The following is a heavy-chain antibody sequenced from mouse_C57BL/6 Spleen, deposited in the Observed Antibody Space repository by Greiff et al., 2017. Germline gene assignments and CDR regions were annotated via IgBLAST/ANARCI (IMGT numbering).Heavy chain of an antibody. CDR3: ASYRPYCSTPFAY. CDR2: IWGVGST. V-gene: IGHV2-6*01. Sequence: VHLVESGPGLVAPSQSLSITCTVSGFSLTSYGVDWVRQSPGKGLEWLGVIWGVGSTNYNSDPKSRLSISKDNSTSQAFLKMNSLQTDDAAMCYCASYRPYCSTPFAYWGRGTLVTVSA. CDR1: GFSLTSYG. D-gene: IGHD2-5*01. J-gene: IGHJ3*01.